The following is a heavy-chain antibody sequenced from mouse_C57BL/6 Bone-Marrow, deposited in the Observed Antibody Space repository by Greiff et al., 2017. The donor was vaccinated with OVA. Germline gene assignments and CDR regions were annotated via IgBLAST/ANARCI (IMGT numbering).Heavy chain of an antibody. Sequence: DVKLVESGGGLVKPGGSLKLSCAASGFTFSSYTMSWVRQTPEKRLEWVATISGGGGNTYYPDSVKGRFTISRDNAKNTLYLQMSSLRSEDTALYYCARRLFYYFDYWGQGTTLTVSS. CDR3: ARRLFYYFDY. D-gene: IGHD1-3*01. CDR2: ISGGGGNT. V-gene: IGHV5-9*01. J-gene: IGHJ2*01. CDR1: GFTFSSYT.